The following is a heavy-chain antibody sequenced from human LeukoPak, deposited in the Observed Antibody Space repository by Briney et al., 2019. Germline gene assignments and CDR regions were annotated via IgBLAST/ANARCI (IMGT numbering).Heavy chain of an antibody. CDR1: GFTFDDYA. J-gene: IGHJ3*02. V-gene: IGHV3-9*01. CDR2: ISWNSGSI. CDR3: AKVPAAEYHDFWSGPGAFDI. Sequence: PGGSLRLSCAASGFTFDDYAMHWVRQAPGKGLEWVSGISWNSGSIGYADSVKGRFTISRDNAKNSLYLQMNSLRAEDTALYYCAKVPAAEYHDFWSGPGAFDIWGQGTMVTVSS. D-gene: IGHD3-3*01.